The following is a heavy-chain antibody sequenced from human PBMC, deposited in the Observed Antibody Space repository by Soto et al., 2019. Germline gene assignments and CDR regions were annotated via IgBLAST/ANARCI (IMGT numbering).Heavy chain of an antibody. CDR1: GFTFSTYV. Sequence: GGSLRLSCAASGFTFSTYVMHWVRQAPGKGLEWVALISEDGGKKYYADSVKGRFTISRDNSKDLLYLQMNSLRAEDTAVYYCAKPLGSGYADAFNMWGRGTMVTVSS. CDR3: AKPLGSGYADAFNM. V-gene: IGHV3-30*18. CDR2: ISEDGGKK. D-gene: IGHD3-3*01. J-gene: IGHJ3*02.